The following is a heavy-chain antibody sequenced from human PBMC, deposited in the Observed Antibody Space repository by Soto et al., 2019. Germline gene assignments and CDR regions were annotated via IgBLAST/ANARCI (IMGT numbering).Heavy chain of an antibody. Sequence: GASVKVSCKASGGTFSSYAISWVRQAPGQGLEWMGGIIPIFGTANYAQKFQGRVTITADESTSTAYMELSSLRSEDTAVYYCARDRMSIAARPADYYYYYGMDVWGQGTTVTVSS. D-gene: IGHD6-6*01. CDR2: IIPIFGTA. CDR1: GGTFSSYA. J-gene: IGHJ6*02. V-gene: IGHV1-69*13. CDR3: ARDRMSIAARPADYYYYYGMDV.